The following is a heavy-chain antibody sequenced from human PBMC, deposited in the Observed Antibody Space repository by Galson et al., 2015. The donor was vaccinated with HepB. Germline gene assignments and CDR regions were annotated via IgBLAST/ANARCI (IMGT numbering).Heavy chain of an antibody. D-gene: IGHD2-8*02. V-gene: IGHV4-31*03. CDR1: GGSISSGGYY. J-gene: IGHJ3*02. CDR3: ARDGRYCTGGVCYSGKAFDI. CDR2: IYYSGST. Sequence: LSLTCTVSGGSISSGGYYWSWIRQHPGKGLEWIGYIYYSGSTYYNPSLKSRVTISVDTSKNQFSLKLSSVTAADTAVYYCARDGRYCTGGVCYSGKAFDIWGQGTMVTVSS.